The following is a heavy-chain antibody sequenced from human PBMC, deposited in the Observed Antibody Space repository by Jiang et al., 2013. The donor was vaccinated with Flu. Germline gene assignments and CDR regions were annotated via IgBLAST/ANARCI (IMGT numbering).Heavy chain of an antibody. D-gene: IGHD3-22*01. V-gene: IGHV3-7*03. CDR1: GFTFSSYW. CDR3: ARGFAKYYYDSSGYHPFDY. CDR2: IKQDGSEK. J-gene: IGHJ4*02. Sequence: LLESGGGLVQPGGSLRLSCAASGFTFSSYWMSWVRQAPGKGLEWVANIKQDGSEKYYVDSVKGRFTISRDNAKNSLYLQMNSLRAEDTAVYYCARGFAKYYYDSSGYHPFDYWGQGTLVTVSS.